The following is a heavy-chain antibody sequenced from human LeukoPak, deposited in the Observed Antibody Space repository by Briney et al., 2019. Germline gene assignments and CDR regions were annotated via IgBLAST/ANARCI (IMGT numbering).Heavy chain of an antibody. D-gene: IGHD6-19*01. V-gene: IGHV4-38-2*02. CDR2: IYHSGST. CDR1: GYSISSGYY. J-gene: IGHJ4*02. CDR3: AGPGGIAVAGYFDY. Sequence: SETLSLTCTVSGYSISSGYYWGWIRQPPGEGLEWIGSIYHSGSTYYNPSLKSRVTISVDTSKNQFSLKLSSVTAADTAVYYCAGPGGIAVAGYFDYWGQGTLVTVSS.